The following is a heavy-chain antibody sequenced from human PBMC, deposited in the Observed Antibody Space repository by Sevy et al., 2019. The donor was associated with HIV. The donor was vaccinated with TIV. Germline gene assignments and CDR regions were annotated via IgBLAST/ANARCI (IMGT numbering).Heavy chain of an antibody. V-gene: IGHV3-30*04. Sequence: GGSLRLSCAASGFTFSRYSMHWVRQAPGKGLEWVATISFDASNKHYADSVKRGMTISRDNFQNSLFLEMSSLRPEDTDVYYCALERLSSDVAEYFQNWGQGTLVNVSS. J-gene: IGHJ1*01. CDR2: ISFDASNK. CDR3: ALERLSSDVAEYFQN. D-gene: IGHD1-1*01. CDR1: GFTFSRYS.